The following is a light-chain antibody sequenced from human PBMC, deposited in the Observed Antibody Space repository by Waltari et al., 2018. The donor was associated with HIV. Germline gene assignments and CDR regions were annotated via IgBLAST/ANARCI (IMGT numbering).Light chain of an antibody. V-gene: IGKV3-20*01. CDR2: GAA. J-gene: IGKJ4*01. CDR3: QQYDSSPLT. CDR1: QSACSRP. Sequence: SCRARQSACSRPSAWYQQRPGHPPRFLSYGAASRATCIPDRFSGSGSRTDFTLTISRLEPEDCAVYYCQQYDSSPLTFGGGTKVEIK.